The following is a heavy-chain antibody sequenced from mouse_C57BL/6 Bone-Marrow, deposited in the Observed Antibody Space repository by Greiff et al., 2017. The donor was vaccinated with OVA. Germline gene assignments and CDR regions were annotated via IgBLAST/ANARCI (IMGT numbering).Heavy chain of an antibody. V-gene: IGHV1-39*01. D-gene: IGHD1-1*01. CDR3: ASNREIYYYEDFEG. J-gene: IGHJ1*03. Sequence: EVQLQQSGPELVKPGASVKISCKASGYSFTDYNMNWVKQSNGKSLEWIGVINPNYGATSYNQKFKGKATLTVDQSSSTAYMQLNSLTSEDSAVYYCASNREIYYYEDFEGWGTGTTVTVSS. CDR2: INPNYGAT. CDR1: GYSFTDYN.